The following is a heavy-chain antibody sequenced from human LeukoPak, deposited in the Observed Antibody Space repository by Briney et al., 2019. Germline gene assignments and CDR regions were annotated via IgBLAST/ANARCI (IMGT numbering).Heavy chain of an antibody. Sequence: GGSLRLSCAASGFTFSSYAMSWVRQAPGKGLEWVSAISGSGGSTYYADSVKGRFTISRDNSKNTPYLQMNSLRAEDTAVYYCAKSYYDSSGSDYWGQGTLVTASS. J-gene: IGHJ4*02. V-gene: IGHV3-23*01. CDR1: GFTFSSYA. CDR3: AKSYYDSSGSDY. CDR2: ISGSGGST. D-gene: IGHD3-22*01.